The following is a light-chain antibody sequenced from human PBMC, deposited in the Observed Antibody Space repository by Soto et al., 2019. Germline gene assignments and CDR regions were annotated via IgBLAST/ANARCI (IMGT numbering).Light chain of an antibody. J-gene: IGKJ1*01. CDR2: GAS. V-gene: IGKV3-20*01. CDR3: QQYGSSPPWT. Sequence: EIVLTQSPGTLSLSPGERATLSCRASQSVSSSYLAWYQQKPGQAPRLLIYGASRRATGIPDRFSGSESGTDFTLTISRLEPEDFAVYYCQQYGSSPPWTFGQWTKVEIK. CDR1: QSVSSSY.